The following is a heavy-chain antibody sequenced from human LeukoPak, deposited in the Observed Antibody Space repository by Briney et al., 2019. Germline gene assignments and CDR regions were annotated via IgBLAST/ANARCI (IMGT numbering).Heavy chain of an antibody. J-gene: IGHJ3*02. CDR1: GYSFSTYW. D-gene: IGHD4-17*01. Sequence: GESLKISCKGSGYSFSTYWIAWVRQMPGKGLELMGIIYPDDPDTRYSPSFEGQVTISADRSISTAYLQWSSLKASDTAMYYRARFKGSGDDACDIWGQGTMVTVSS. V-gene: IGHV5-51*01. CDR3: ARFKGSGDDACDI. CDR2: IYPDDPDT.